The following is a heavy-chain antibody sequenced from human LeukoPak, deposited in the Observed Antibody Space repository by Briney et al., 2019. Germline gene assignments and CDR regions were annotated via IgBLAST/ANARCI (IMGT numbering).Heavy chain of an antibody. D-gene: IGHD2-21*02. CDR1: GFSLSTSGVG. CDR3: ARREPSCGPDCYIFDV. CDR2: IYWDDDK. J-gene: IGHJ3*01. Sequence: SGPTLVRPTQTLTLTCTFSGFSLSTSGVGVGWIRQPPGKALEWLALIYWDDDKRYIPSLKRRLTITKDTSKNQVVLTMTNMDPVNTATYYCARREPSCGPDCYIFDVWGQGIMVTVSS. V-gene: IGHV2-5*02.